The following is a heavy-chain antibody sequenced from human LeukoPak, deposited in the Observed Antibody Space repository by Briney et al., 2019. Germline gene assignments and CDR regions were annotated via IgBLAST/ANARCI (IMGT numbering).Heavy chain of an antibody. CDR2: IYSTSNT. Sequence: GSLRLSCAASGFTFSSYWMSWVRQPPGKGLEWIGSIYSTSNTYSNPSLKSRVTISVDTSKNQFSLRLNSVTAADTAVYYCARTPPPMGAAGRNWYFDLWGRGTLVTVSS. CDR3: ARTPPPMGAAGRNWYFDL. J-gene: IGHJ2*01. CDR1: GFTFSSYW. V-gene: IGHV4-39*01. D-gene: IGHD6-13*01.